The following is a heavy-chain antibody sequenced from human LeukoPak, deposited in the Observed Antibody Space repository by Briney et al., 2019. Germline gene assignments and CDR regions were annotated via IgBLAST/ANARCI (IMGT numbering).Heavy chain of an antibody. CDR3: ARTSRDRGSGISHLRGYYYYYMDV. CDR1: GFTFSNYA. V-gene: IGHV3-30*04. D-gene: IGHD3-10*01. Sequence: GGSLRLSCAASGFTFSNYAMHWVRQAPGRGLEWVAAISYDGNNNYYADSVKGRFTISRDNSKNTLYLQMNSLRAEDTAVYYCARTSRDRGSGISHLRGYYYYYMDVWGKGTTVTISS. CDR2: ISYDGNNN. J-gene: IGHJ6*03.